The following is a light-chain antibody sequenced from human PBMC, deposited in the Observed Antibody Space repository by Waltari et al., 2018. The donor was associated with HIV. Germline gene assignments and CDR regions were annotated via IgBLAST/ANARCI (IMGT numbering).Light chain of an antibody. CDR2: LGS. CDR1: QSLLHSNGYNY. Sequence: EIAMTQSPLSLPVTPGEPASISCRSTQSLLHSNGYNYLDWYLQKPGQPPQLLIYLGSNRASGVPDRFSGSGSGTDFTLKIRRVEAEDFGVYFCMQVLQTPRTFGQGTKLEIK. V-gene: IGKV2-28*01. CDR3: MQVLQTPRT. J-gene: IGKJ2*01.